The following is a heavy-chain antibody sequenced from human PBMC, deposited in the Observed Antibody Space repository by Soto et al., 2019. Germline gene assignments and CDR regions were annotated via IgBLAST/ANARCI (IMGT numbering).Heavy chain of an antibody. J-gene: IGHJ4*02. D-gene: IGHD3-16*01. Sequence: EVQLLESGGGLVQPGGSLRLSCAASGFTFSTYAMSWVRQTPGKGLEWLSVISGGGDNTFYAGSVKGRFTVSRGNSENTLFLQMNSLTVEDTAVYYCAKLRGGGLADAVENWGQGITVTVSS. V-gene: IGHV3-23*01. CDR2: ISGGGDNT. CDR3: AKLRGGGLADAVEN. CDR1: GFTFSTYA.